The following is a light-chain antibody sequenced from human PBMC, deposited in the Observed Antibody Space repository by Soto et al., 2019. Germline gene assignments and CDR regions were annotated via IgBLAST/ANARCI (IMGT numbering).Light chain of an antibody. CDR3: CSYAGSDVV. CDR1: SSDVGSYNL. V-gene: IGLV2-23*02. J-gene: IGLJ2*01. CDR2: EVS. Sequence: QSVLTQPASVSGSPGQSITISCTGTSSDVGSYNLVSWYQQHPGKAPKLMIYEVSKRPSGVSNRFSGSKSGNTASPTISGLQAEDEADYYCCSYAGSDVVFGGGTKLTVL.